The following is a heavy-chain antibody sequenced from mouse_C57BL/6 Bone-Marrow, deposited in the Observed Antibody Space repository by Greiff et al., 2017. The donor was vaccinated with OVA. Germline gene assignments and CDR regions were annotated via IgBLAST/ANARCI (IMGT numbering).Heavy chain of an antibody. D-gene: IGHD1-1*01. CDR3: AGKNYYGSSYYCYFDV. J-gene: IGHJ1*03. CDR2: IYIGNGYT. CDR1: GYTFTSYG. V-gene: IGHV1-58*01. Sequence: EVKLVESGAELVRPGSSVKMSCKTSGYTFTSYGINWVKQRPGQGLEWIGDIYIGNGYTEYNEKFKGKAKLTSDTSSSTAYMQLSSLTSEDAAIYYCAGKNYYGSSYYCYFDVWGTGTTVTVSS.